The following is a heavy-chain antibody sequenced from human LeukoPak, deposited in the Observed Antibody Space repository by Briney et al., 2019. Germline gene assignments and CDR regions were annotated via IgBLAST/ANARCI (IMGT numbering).Heavy chain of an antibody. CDR1: GFTFNSYA. CDR3: AKVKVGTTQVDAFDI. J-gene: IGHJ3*02. CDR2: ISGSGGST. Sequence: PGGSLRLSCAASGFTFNSYAMSWVRQAPGKGLEWVSAISGSGGSTYYADSVKGRFTISRDNSKNTLYLQMNSLRAEDTAVYYCAKVKVGTTQVDAFDIWGQGTMVTVSS. D-gene: IGHD1-1*01. V-gene: IGHV3-23*01.